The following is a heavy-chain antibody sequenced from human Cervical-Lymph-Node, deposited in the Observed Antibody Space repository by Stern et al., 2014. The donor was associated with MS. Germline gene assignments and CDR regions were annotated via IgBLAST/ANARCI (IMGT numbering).Heavy chain of an antibody. D-gene: IGHD2-15*01. CDR3: ARAPGRYCSGGSCYSGH. J-gene: IGHJ4*02. Sequence: EMQLVESGGGLVKPGGSLRLSCAASGFTFSSYSMNWVRQAPGKGLEWVSSISSSSSYIYYADSVKGRFTISRDNAKNSLYLQMNSLRAEDTAVYYCARAPGRYCSGGSCYSGHWGQGTLVTVSS. V-gene: IGHV3-21*01. CDR2: ISSSSSYI. CDR1: GFTFSSYS.